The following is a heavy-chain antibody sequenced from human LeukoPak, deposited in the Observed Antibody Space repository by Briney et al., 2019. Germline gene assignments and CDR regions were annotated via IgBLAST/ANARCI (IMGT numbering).Heavy chain of an antibody. J-gene: IGHJ4*02. Sequence: SETLSLTCTVSGGSISSYYWSWIRQPPGKGLEWIGYIYYSGSTNYNPSLKSRVTISVDTSKNQFSLKLSSVTAADTAVYYCAGNYYDSSGYKIDYWGQGTLVTVSS. CDR2: IYYSGST. V-gene: IGHV4-59*01. CDR3: AGNYYDSSGYKIDY. CDR1: GGSISSYY. D-gene: IGHD3-22*01.